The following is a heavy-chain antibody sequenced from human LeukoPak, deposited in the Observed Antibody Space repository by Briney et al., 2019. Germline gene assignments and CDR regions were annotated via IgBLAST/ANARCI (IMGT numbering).Heavy chain of an antibody. CDR3: AREGFPPKIYDFWSGLGPYYYYGMDV. CDR2: INPSGGST. D-gene: IGHD3-3*01. Sequence: ASVKVSCKASGYTFTSYYMHWVRQAPGQGLEWMGIINPSGGSTSYTQKFQGRVTMTRDTSTSTVYMELSSLRSEDTAVYYCAREGFPPKIYDFWSGLGPYYYYGMDVWGQGTTVTVSS. J-gene: IGHJ6*02. V-gene: IGHV1-46*01. CDR1: GYTFTSYY.